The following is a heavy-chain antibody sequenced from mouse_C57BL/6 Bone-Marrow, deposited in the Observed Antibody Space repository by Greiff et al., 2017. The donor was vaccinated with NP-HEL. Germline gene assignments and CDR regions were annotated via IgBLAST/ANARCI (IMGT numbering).Heavy chain of an antibody. J-gene: IGHJ4*01. CDR2: IDPSDSET. CDR1: GYTFTSYW. D-gene: IGHD1-1*01. V-gene: IGHV1-52*01. CDR3: ARSPSHYYGSSPYYAMDY. Sequence: VQLQQSGAELVRPGSSVKLSCKASGYTFTSYWMHWVKQRPIQGLEWIGNIDPSDSETHYNQKFKDKATLTVDKSSSTAYMQLSSLTSEDSAVYYCARSPSHYYGSSPYYAMDYWGQGTSVTVSS.